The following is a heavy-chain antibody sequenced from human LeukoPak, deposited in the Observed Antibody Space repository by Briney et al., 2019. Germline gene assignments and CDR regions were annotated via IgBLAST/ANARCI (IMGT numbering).Heavy chain of an antibody. D-gene: IGHD1-26*01. CDR2: IKQDGSEK. CDR1: GFTFSSYW. Sequence: GGSLRLSCAASGFTFSSYWMSWVRQAPGKGLEWVANIKQDGSEKYYVDSVMGRFTISRDNAKNSLYLQMNSLRAEDTAVYYCARDQIVGAILAYGMDVWGQGTTVTVSS. CDR3: ARDQIVGAILAYGMDV. V-gene: IGHV3-7*03. J-gene: IGHJ6*02.